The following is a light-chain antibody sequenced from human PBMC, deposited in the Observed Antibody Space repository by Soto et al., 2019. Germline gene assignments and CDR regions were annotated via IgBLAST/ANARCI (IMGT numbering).Light chain of an antibody. V-gene: IGKV1-17*03. CDR3: LRHDLYPWT. Sequence: DIQMTQSPSAMSASVGDRVNITCRASQGISNYLAWFQLKPGKVPKRLMYAASTLQSGVPSRFSGSGSGTEFTLTISILQPEDFATYYCLRHDLYPWTFGQGTKVEFK. CDR2: AAS. CDR1: QGISNY. J-gene: IGKJ1*01.